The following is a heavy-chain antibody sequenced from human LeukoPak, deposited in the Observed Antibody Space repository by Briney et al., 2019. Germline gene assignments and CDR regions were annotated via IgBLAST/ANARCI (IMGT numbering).Heavy chain of an antibody. CDR3: ARDHLAPYFASYSSSSGTFDY. CDR2: IKQDGSEK. J-gene: IGHJ4*02. D-gene: IGHD6-6*01. Sequence: PGGSLRLSCAASGFTFSSYWMSWVRQAPGKGLEWVANIKQDGSEKYCVDSVKGRFTISRDNATNSLSLQMNSLRAEDTAVYYCARDHLAPYFASYSSSSGTFDYWGQGTLVTVSS. CDR1: GFTFSSYW. V-gene: IGHV3-7*01.